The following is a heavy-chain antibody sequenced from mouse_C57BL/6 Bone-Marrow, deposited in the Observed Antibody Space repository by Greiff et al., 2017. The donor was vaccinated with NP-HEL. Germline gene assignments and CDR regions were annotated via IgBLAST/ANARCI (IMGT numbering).Heavy chain of an antibody. V-gene: IGHV1-78*01. CDR3: ARDGYYPYYFDY. CDR2: IYPRDGST. Sequence: VKLQESDAELVKPGASVKLSCKVSGYTFTDHTIHWMKQRPEQGLEWIGYIYPRDGSTKYNEKFKGKATLTADKSSSTAYMQLNSLTSEDSAVYFCARDGYYPYYFDYWGQGTTLTVSS. D-gene: IGHD2-3*01. CDR1: GYTFTDHT. J-gene: IGHJ2*01.